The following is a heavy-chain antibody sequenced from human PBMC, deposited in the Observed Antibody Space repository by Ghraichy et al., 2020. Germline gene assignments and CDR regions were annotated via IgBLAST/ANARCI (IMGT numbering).Heavy chain of an antibody. Sequence: GESLRLSCAASGFTVSSNYMSWVRQAPGKGLEWVSFIYSGGSTYYADSVKGRFTISRDNSKNTLYLQMNSLRVEDTAVYYCATVMYCGGNCWSYDGFDIWGQGTMVTVSS. J-gene: IGHJ3*02. V-gene: IGHV3-53*01. CDR2: IYSGGST. CDR3: ATVMYCGGNCWSYDGFDI. D-gene: IGHD2-21*01. CDR1: GFTVSSNY.